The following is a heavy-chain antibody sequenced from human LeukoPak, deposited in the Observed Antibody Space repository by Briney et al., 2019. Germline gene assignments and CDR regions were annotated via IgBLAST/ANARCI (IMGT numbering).Heavy chain of an antibody. D-gene: IGHD2-2*01. CDR2: TYYRSKWYN. J-gene: IGHJ4*02. CDR3: ARTSASSETSEFDY. V-gene: IGHV6-1*01. CDR1: GDSVSSNSAA. Sequence: SQTLPLTCAISGDSVSSNSAAWNWIRQSPSRGLEWLGRTYYRSKWYNDYAVSVKSRITINPDTSKNQFSLQLNSVTPEDTAVYYCARTSASSETSEFDYWGQGTLVTVSS.